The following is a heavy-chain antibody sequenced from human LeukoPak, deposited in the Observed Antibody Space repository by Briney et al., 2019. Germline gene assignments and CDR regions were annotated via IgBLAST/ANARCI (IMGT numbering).Heavy chain of an antibody. CDR3: ARRYDSGSTIDQ. CDR2: IDPSDSYT. CDR1: GNSFTNYW. V-gene: IGHV5-10-1*01. D-gene: IGHD3-10*01. Sequence: GESPKISCKDSGNSFTNYWTSWVRQMPGKGLEWMGRIDPSDSYTNYSPSFQGHVTISVDKSISTAYLQWSSLKASDTAMYYCARRYDSGSTIDQWGQGTLVTVSS. J-gene: IGHJ4*02.